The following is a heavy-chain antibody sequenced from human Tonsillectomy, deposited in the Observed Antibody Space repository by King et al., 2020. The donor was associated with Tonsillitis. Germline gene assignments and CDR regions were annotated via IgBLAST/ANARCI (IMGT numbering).Heavy chain of an antibody. Sequence: VRLVESGGGLVKPGGSLRLSCAASGFTFSSYSMNWVRQAPGKGLEWVSSISSSSSYIYYADSVKGRFTISRDNAKNSLYLQMNSLRAEDTAVYYCARDLIAVAGTGWDYWGQGTLVTVSS. D-gene: IGHD6-19*01. V-gene: IGHV3-21*01. CDR3: ARDLIAVAGTGWDY. J-gene: IGHJ4*02. CDR1: GFTFSSYS. CDR2: ISSSSSYI.